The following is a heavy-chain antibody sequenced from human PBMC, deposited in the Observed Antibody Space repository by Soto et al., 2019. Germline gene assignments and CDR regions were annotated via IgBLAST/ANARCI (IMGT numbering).Heavy chain of an antibody. Sequence: QVQMVESGGGVAQPGGSLRLSCAVSGFTFSAFAMYWVRQAPGKGLEWVALISYDGRNEDYAESVRGRFTISIDNSKNTLYLDMNSLSAEDSAVYFCAKGVVREPAYFDDWGQGTLVTVSS. CDR2: ISYDGRNE. V-gene: IGHV3-30*18. CDR3: AKGVVREPAYFDD. J-gene: IGHJ4*02. D-gene: IGHD3-10*01. CDR1: GFTFSAFA.